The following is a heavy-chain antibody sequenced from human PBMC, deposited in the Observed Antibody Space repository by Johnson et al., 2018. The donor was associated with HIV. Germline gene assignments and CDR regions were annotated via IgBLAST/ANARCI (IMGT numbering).Heavy chain of an antibody. V-gene: IGHV3-7*03. J-gene: IGHJ3*02. CDR1: GFTFSSYG. D-gene: IGHD6-19*01. CDR2: IQNDGSEK. Sequence: VQLVESGGGVVQPGGSVRLSCAASGFTFSSYGMPWVRQAPGKGLEWVGFIQNDGSEKYYVDSVKGRFTFSRDNAKNSLYLQMNSLRAEDTAVYYCTTRRKYSSGSLGAFDIWGQGTMVTVSS. CDR3: TTRRKYSSGSLGAFDI.